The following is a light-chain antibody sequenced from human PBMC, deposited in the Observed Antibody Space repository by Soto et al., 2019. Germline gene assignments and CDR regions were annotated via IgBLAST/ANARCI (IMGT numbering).Light chain of an antibody. Sequence: QSALTQPASVSGSPGQSITISCTGTSSDVGGYNYVSWYQQHPGKAPKLTIYDVSNRPSGVSNRFSGSKSGNTASLTISGLQAEDEADYYCSSYTSGSTPVVFGGGTKLTVL. CDR3: SSYTSGSTPVV. V-gene: IGLV2-14*01. CDR2: DVS. CDR1: SSDVGGYNY. J-gene: IGLJ2*01.